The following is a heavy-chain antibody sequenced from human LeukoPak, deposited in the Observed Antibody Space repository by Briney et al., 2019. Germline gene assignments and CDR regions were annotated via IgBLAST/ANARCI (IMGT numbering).Heavy chain of an antibody. CDR3: AKDLVTMVRGPQTNWFDP. V-gene: IGHV3-30*02. J-gene: IGHJ5*02. D-gene: IGHD3-10*01. CDR2: IRYDGSNK. Sequence: PGGSLRLSCAASGFTFSSYGMHWVRQAPGKGLEWVAFIRYDGSNKYYADSVKGRFTISRDNSKNTLYLRMNSLRAEDTAVYYCAKDLVTMVRGPQTNWFDPWGQGTLVTVSS. CDR1: GFTFSSYG.